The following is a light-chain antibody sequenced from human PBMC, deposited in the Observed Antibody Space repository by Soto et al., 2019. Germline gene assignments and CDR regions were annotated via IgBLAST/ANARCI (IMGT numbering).Light chain of an antibody. CDR3: TSYTSSSTYV. CDR1: SSDVGGSNF. CDR2: EVS. J-gene: IGLJ1*01. Sequence: QSALTQPASVSDSPGQSITISCTGTSSDVGGSNFVSWYQQHPGRAPKLMIYEVSNRPSGVSNRFSGSKSGTTASLTISGLQTEDEAEYYCTSYTSSSTYVFGTGTKLTVL. V-gene: IGLV2-14*01.